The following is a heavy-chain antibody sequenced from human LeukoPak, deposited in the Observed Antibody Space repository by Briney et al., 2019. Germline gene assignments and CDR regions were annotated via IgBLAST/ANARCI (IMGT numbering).Heavy chain of an antibody. CDR1: GFTFRNFA. CDR2: IGGGDT. Sequence: PGGSLRLSCSASGFTFRNFAISWVRQAPGKGLEWVSSIGGGDTHYADSVKGRFTISRDNSKNTLYLQMNSLRAEDTAVYYCAKERRNSSSWPYDYWGQGTLVTVSS. CDR3: AKERRNSSSWPYDY. J-gene: IGHJ4*02. D-gene: IGHD6-13*01. V-gene: IGHV3-23*01.